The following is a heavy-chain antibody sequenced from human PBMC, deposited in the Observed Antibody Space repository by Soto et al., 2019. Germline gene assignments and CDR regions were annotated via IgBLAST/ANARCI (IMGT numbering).Heavy chain of an antibody. D-gene: IGHD2-2*01. J-gene: IGHJ6*02. V-gene: IGHV4-39*01. Sequence: SETLSLTCTVSGGSISSSSYYWGWIRQPPGKGLEWIGIIYYSGSTYYNPSLKSRVTISVDTSKNQFSLKLSSVTAADTAVYYCASPYCSSTSCRGYYGMDVWGQGTTVTVSS. CDR1: GGSISSSSYY. CDR2: IYYSGST. CDR3: ASPYCSSTSCRGYYGMDV.